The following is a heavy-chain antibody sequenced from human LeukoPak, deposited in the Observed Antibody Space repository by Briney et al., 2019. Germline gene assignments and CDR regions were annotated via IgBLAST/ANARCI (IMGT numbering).Heavy chain of an antibody. CDR2: ISSSSSYI. Sequence: GGSLRLSCAASGFTFSSYSMNWVRQAPGKGLEWVSSISSSSSYIYYADSVKGRFTISRDNAKNSLYLQMNSLRAEDTAVYYCARDLALPTDSSGYYYDYWGQGTLVTVSS. J-gene: IGHJ4*02. CDR1: GFTFSSYS. V-gene: IGHV3-21*01. D-gene: IGHD3-22*01. CDR3: ARDLALPTDSSGYYYDY.